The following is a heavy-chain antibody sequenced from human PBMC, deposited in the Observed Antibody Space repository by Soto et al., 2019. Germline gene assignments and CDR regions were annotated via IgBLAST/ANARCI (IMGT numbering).Heavy chain of an antibody. Sequence: QVQLVQSGAEVKKPGSSVKVSCKASGGTFSSYAISWVRQAPGQGLEWMGGIIPIFGTANYAQKFQGRVTITADESTSTAYMELSSLRSEDTAVYYCAIYDVSSSRYYYYYYGMDVWGQGTTVTVSS. CDR3: AIYDVSSSRYYYYYYGMDV. V-gene: IGHV1-69*12. J-gene: IGHJ6*02. CDR1: GGTFSSYA. D-gene: IGHD6-19*01. CDR2: IIPIFGTA.